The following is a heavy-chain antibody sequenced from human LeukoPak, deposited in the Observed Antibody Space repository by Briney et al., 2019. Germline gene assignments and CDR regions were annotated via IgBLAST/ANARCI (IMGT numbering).Heavy chain of an antibody. J-gene: IGHJ6*03. CDR2: IYHSGST. D-gene: IGHD6-19*01. Sequence: NPSETLSLTCTVSGYSISSGYYWGWIRQPPGKGLEWIGSIYHSGSTYYNPSLKSRVTISVDTSKNQFSLKLSSVTAADTAVYYCARCSGWTVRLYYYYYYYMDVWGKGTTVTVSS. CDR3: ARCSGWTVRLYYYYYYYMDV. CDR1: GYSISSGYY. V-gene: IGHV4-38-2*02.